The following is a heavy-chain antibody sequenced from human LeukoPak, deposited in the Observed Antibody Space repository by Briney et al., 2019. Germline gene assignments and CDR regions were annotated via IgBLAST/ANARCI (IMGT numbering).Heavy chain of an antibody. Sequence: ASVKVSCKASGYTFTGYYMHWVRQAPGQVLEWMGWINPNSGGTNYAQKFQGRVTMTRDTSISTAYMELSRLRSDDTAVYYCASTNYDFWNYYGMDVWGQGTTVTVSS. J-gene: IGHJ6*02. CDR2: INPNSGGT. D-gene: IGHD3-3*01. CDR1: GYTFTGYY. CDR3: ASTNYDFWNYYGMDV. V-gene: IGHV1-2*02.